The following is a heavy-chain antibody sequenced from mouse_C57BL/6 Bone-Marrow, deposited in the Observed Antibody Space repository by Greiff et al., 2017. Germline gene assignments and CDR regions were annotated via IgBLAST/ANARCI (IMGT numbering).Heavy chain of an antibody. J-gene: IGHJ4*01. D-gene: IGHD2-1*01. V-gene: IGHV1-50*01. Sequence: QVQLKQPGAELVKPGASVKLSCKASGYTFTSYWMQWVKQRPGQGLEWIGEIDPSDSYTNYNQKFKGKATLTVDTSSSTAYMQLSSLTSEDSAVYYCSYGNLDYYYAMDYWGQGTSVTVSS. CDR3: SYGNLDYYYAMDY. CDR2: IDPSDSYT. CDR1: GYTFTSYW.